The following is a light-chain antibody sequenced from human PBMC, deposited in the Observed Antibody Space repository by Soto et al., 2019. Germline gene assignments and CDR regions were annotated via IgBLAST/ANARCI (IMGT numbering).Light chain of an antibody. CDR3: QQYYTTPPT. J-gene: IGKJ1*01. Sequence: EVVMTQSPATLSVSPGDRATLSCRASQNVDTNVAWYQQKPGQAPRLLVHSASTRATGIPTRFTGIGSGTDFTLTISGLQSDDFAVYYCQQYYTTPPTFGQGTKVEIK. CDR2: SAS. V-gene: IGKV3-15*01. CDR1: QNVDTN.